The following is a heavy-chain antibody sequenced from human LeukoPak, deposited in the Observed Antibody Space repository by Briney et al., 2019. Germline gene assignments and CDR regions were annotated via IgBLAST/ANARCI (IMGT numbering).Heavy chain of an antibody. CDR3: ARVRRYGSGSSWFDP. D-gene: IGHD3-10*01. V-gene: IGHV5-10-1*01. CDR1: GYGFTSYW. J-gene: IGHJ5*02. Sequence: GESLKISCKGSGYGFTSYWISWVRQMPGKGLEWMGRIDPSDSYTNYSPSFQGHVTISADKSISTAYLQWSSLKASDTAMYYCARVRRYGSGSSWFDPWGQGTLVTVSS. CDR2: IDPSDSYT.